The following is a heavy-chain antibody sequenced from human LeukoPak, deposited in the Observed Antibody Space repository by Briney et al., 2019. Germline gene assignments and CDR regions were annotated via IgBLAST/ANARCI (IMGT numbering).Heavy chain of an antibody. CDR2: ISGSGGHT. CDR3: AKGGAATMRDGYNYYYYYMEV. D-gene: IGHD5-24*01. V-gene: IGHV3-23*01. CDR1: GITFSSHA. Sequence: GGSLRLSCAASGITFSSHAMSWVRQAPGKGLEWVSLISGSGGHTYYGDSVKGRFTISRDNSTNRLYLQMNSLRPEDTAVYYCAKGGAATMRDGYNYYYYYMEVWGRGTTVTISS. J-gene: IGHJ6*03.